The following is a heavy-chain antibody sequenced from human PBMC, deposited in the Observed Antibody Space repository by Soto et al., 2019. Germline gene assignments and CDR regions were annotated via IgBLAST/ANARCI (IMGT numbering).Heavy chain of an antibody. J-gene: IGHJ4*02. V-gene: IGHV2-5*02. CDR2: IYWDDDK. Sequence: GSGPTLVNPTQTLTLTCTFSGFSLSTSGVGVGWIRQPPGKALEWLALIYWDDDKRYSPSLKSRLTITKDTSKNQVVLTMTNMDPVDTATYYCALSYGYKYYFDYWGQGTLVTVSS. CDR1: GFSLSTSGVG. CDR3: ALSYGYKYYFDY. D-gene: IGHD5-18*01.